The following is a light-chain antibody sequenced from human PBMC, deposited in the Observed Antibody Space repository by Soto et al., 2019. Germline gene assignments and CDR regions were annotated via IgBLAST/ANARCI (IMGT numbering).Light chain of an antibody. V-gene: IGKV3-11*01. CDR1: QTVSSF. CDR3: QQRSNWPLT. Sequence: VFTQSPATLSLSPGERATLSCRASQTVSSFLAWYQQKPGQAPRLLIHDSSDRATGIPARFSGSGSGTDFTLTISSLEPEDVAVYYCQQRSNWPLTLGGGTKVDIK. J-gene: IGKJ4*01. CDR2: DSS.